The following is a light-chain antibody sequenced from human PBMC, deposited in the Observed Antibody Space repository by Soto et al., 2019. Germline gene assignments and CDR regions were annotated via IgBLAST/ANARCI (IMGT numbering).Light chain of an antibody. Sequence: QSVLTQPASVSGSPGQSITVSCTGASTDVGGYNYVSWYQQHPGKAPKLLISEVSNRPSGVSDRFSGSRSGTTASLTISGLQTEDEADYYCSSYTSITTVVFGGGTKLTVL. J-gene: IGLJ2*01. CDR1: STDVGGYNY. V-gene: IGLV2-14*01. CDR2: EVS. CDR3: SSYTSITTVV.